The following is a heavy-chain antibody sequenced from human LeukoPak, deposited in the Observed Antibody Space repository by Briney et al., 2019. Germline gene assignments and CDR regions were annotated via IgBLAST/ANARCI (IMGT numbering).Heavy chain of an antibody. Sequence: GGSLRLSCAASGFTFSDYHMSWIRQAPGKGLEWVSYISSSGSTIYYADSVKGRFTISRDNAKNSLYLQMNSLRAEDTAVYYCARVRRYSSSWTDYWGQGTLVTVSS. CDR1: GFTFSDYH. CDR3: ARVRRYSSSWTDY. J-gene: IGHJ4*02. CDR2: ISSSGSTI. V-gene: IGHV3-11*01. D-gene: IGHD6-13*01.